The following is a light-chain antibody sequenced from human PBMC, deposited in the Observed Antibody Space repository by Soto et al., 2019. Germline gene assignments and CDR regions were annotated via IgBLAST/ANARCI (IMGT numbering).Light chain of an antibody. CDR1: SSDVGRYSL. V-gene: IGLV2-23*01. CDR3: CSYAGSNNWV. J-gene: IGLJ1*01. CDR2: EDH. Sequence: QSALTQPASVSGSPGQSITISCTGTSSDVGRYSLVSWYQQHPGKAPKLMISEDHKRPSGVSNRFSGSKSGNTASLTISELQTEDEAHYYCCSYAGSNNWVFGTGTKVTV.